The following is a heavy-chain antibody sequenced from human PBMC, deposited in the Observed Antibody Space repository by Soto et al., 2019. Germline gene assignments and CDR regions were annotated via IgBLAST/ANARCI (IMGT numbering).Heavy chain of an antibody. CDR1: GGSISSSNW. J-gene: IGHJ3*02. V-gene: IGHV4-4*02. CDR3: ARVSQADYGGLDAFDI. D-gene: IGHD4-17*01. CDR2: IYHSGST. Sequence: QVQLQESGPGLVKPSGTLSLTCAVSGGSISSSNWWSWVRQPPGKGLEWIGEIYHSGSTNYNPSLKSRVTISVDKSQNQFSLKLSSVTAADTAVYYCARVSQADYGGLDAFDIWGQGTMVTVSS.